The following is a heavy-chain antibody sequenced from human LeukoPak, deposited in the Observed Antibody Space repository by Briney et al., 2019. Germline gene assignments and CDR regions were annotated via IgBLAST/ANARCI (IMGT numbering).Heavy chain of an antibody. Sequence: SETLSLTCAVYGGSFSGYYWSWIRQPPGKGLEWIGEINHSGSTNYNPSLKSRVTISVDTSKNQFSLKLSSVTAADTAVYYCARGNTYYYDSSGSYYFDYWGQGTLVTVSS. J-gene: IGHJ4*02. CDR2: INHSGST. CDR3: ARGNTYYYDSSGSYYFDY. CDR1: GGSFSGYY. D-gene: IGHD3-22*01. V-gene: IGHV4-34*01.